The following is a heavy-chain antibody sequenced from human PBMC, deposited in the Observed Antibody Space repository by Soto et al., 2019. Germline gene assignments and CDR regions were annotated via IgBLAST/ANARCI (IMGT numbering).Heavy chain of an antibody. J-gene: IGHJ6*02. CDR2: IKQDGSEK. V-gene: IGHV3-7*01. CDR1: GFTFSVYA. Sequence: GGSLRLSCGASGFTFSVYAMAWVRQAPGKGLEWVANIKQDGSEKYYVDSVKGRFTISRDNATNSLYLQMNSLRAEDTAVYYCARDRSYTSVYGMDVWGQGTTVTVSS. D-gene: IGHD3-16*02. CDR3: ARDRSYTSVYGMDV.